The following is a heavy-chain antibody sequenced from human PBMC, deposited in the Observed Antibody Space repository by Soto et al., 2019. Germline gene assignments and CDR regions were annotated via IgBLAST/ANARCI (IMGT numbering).Heavy chain of an antibody. D-gene: IGHD6-25*01. CDR3: AKNYIRRAARRFDS. CDR1: GFTFSSYG. V-gene: IGHV3-30*18. CDR2: ISYDGSKK. J-gene: IGHJ4*02. Sequence: QVQLVESGGGVVQPGRSLRLSCAASGFTFSSYGMHWVRQAPGKGLEWVAVISYDGSKKYYADSVKGRFTISRDNSKNALYLQISSMRAEDTAVYYCAKNYIRRAARRFDSWGQGTLVTVSS.